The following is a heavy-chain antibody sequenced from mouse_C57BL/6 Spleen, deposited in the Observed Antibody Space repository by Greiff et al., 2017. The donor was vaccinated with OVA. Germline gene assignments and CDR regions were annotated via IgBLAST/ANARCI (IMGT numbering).Heavy chain of an antibody. D-gene: IGHD5-5*01. CDR2: IYPGSGNT. CDR1: GYTFTDYY. CDR3: ARDYPSHFAY. J-gene: IGHJ3*01. Sequence: LVESGAELVRPGASVKLSCKASGYTFTDYYINWVKQRPGQGLEWIARIYPGSGNTYYNEKFKGKATLTAEKSSSTAYMQLSSLTSEDSAVYFCARDYPSHFAYWGQGTLVTVSA. V-gene: IGHV1-76*01.